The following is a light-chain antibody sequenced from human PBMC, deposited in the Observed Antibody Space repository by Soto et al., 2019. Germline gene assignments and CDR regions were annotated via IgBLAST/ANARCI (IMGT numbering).Light chain of an antibody. Sequence: DLQLTQSPSSLSASVRDRITITCRASQSIGSHLNWYQQSPGKAPKLLVFAASSKPRGVPLSIDDRGFGRDFNLTIYSLQPEDFVTYYCQQTHTFPWTFGQGTKVDVK. J-gene: IGKJ1*01. CDR3: QQTHTFPWT. CDR2: AAS. V-gene: IGKV1-39*01. CDR1: QSIGSH.